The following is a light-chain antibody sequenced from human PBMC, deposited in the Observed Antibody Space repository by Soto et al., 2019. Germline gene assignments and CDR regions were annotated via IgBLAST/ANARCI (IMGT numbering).Light chain of an antibody. CDR1: QSVSSY. CDR3: QQRSNWPPIT. J-gene: IGKJ5*01. Sequence: IVLTQSPGTLSLSPGEGATLSCRASQSVSSYLAWYQQKPGQAPRLLIYDASNRATGIPARFSGSGSGTDFTLTISSLEPEDFAVYYCQQRSNWPPITFGQGTRLEIK. V-gene: IGKV3-11*01. CDR2: DAS.